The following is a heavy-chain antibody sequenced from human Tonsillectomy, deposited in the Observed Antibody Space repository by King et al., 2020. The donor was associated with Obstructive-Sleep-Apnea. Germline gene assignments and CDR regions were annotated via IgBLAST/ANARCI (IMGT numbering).Heavy chain of an antibody. D-gene: IGHD5-12*01. J-gene: IGHJ4*02. CDR3: ARDTGSVASDY. CDR1: GYSISSGYY. Sequence: QLQESGPGLVKPSETLSLTCTVSGYSISSGYYWGWSRQPPGKGLEWIGSIYNSGSTYYNPSLKSRVTISVDTSKNKFSLKLSSVTAADTAVYYCARDTGSVASDYWGQGTLVTVSS. CDR2: IYNSGST. V-gene: IGHV4-38-2*02.